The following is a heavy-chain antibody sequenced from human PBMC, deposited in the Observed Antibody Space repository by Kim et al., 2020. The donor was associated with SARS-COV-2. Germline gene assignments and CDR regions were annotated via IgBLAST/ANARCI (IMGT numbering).Heavy chain of an antibody. CDR1: GFTFSSYA. Sequence: GGSLRLSCAASGFTFSSYAMHWVRQAPGKGLEWVAVISYDGSNKYYADSVKGRFTISRDNSKNTLYLQMNSLRAEDTAVYYCARVPSSGWQNGYYYYYGMDVWGQGTTVTVSS. J-gene: IGHJ6*02. V-gene: IGHV3-30-3*01. D-gene: IGHD6-19*01. CDR2: ISYDGSNK. CDR3: ARVPSSGWQNGYYYYYGMDV.